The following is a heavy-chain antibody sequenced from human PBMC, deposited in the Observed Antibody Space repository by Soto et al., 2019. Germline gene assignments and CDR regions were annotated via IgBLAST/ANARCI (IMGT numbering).Heavy chain of an antibody. J-gene: IGHJ3*02. CDR2: IRQDGNEI. Sequence: GGSLRLSCAASGFTLSTYWMAWVRQTPGKGLEFVANIRQDGNEINYVDSVKGRFTISRDNAKNSLFLQMNSLRDDDTAVHYCGTDQWGGAFDIGGQGTMVTVSS. CDR3: GTDQWGGAFDI. CDR1: GFTLSTYW. V-gene: IGHV3-7*01. D-gene: IGHD3-10*01.